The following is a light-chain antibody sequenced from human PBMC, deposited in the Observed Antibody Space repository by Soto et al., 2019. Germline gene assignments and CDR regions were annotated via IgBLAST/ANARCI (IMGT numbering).Light chain of an antibody. CDR2: EVS. CDR3: SSYAGXNRV. J-gene: IGLJ1*01. Sequence: QSALTQPPSVSGSPGQSVTISCTGTSSDVCAYNYVSWYQQHPGKDPKVMIYEVSKRPSGVPDRFSGSKSGNTASLTVSGLQAEDEAEYYRSSYAGXNRVFGTGTKVXV. CDR1: SSDVCAYNY. V-gene: IGLV2-8*01.